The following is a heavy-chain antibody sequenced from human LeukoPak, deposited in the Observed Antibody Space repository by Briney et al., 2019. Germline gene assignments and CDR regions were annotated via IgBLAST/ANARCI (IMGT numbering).Heavy chain of an antibody. V-gene: IGHV1-69*05. Sequence: ASVKVSCKASGGTFSSYAISWVRQAPGQGLEWMGRIIPIFGTANYAQKFQGRVTITTDESTSTAYMELRSLRSDDTAVYYCARDGSGSYFRPFDYWGQGTLVTVSS. CDR3: ARDGSGSYFRPFDY. D-gene: IGHD1-26*01. CDR2: IIPIFGTA. CDR1: GGTFSSYA. J-gene: IGHJ4*02.